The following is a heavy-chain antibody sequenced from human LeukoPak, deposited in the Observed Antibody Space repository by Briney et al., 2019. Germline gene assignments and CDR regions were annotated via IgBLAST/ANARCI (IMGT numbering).Heavy chain of an antibody. V-gene: IGHV3-23*01. J-gene: IGHJ4*02. D-gene: IGHD1-1*01. Sequence: GGSLRLSCAASGFTFSSYAMSWVRQAPGKGLEWVSAISGSGGSTYYADSVKGRFTISRDNSKNTLYLQMNSLRAEDMALYYCAKARERYLSGAFDYWGQGTLVTVSS. CDR3: AKARERYLSGAFDY. CDR1: GFTFSSYA. CDR2: ISGSGGST.